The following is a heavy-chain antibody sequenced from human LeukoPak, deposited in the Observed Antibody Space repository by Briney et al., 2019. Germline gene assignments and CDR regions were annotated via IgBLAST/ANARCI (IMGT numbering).Heavy chain of an antibody. V-gene: IGHV3-33*01. CDR3: ASTSGWYEPIDY. CDR1: GFTFSSYG. CDR2: IWYDGSNK. J-gene: IGHJ4*02. D-gene: IGHD6-19*01. Sequence: GGSLRLSCAASGFTFSSYGMHWVRQAPGKGLEWVAVIWYDGSNKYYADSVKGRFTIYRDNSKNTLYMEMNSLRAEDTAVYYCASTSGWYEPIDYWGQGTLVTVSS.